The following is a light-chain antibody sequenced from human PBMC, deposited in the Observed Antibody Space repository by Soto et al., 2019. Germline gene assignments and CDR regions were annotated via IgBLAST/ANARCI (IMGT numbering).Light chain of an antibody. CDR2: LGS. V-gene: IGKV2-28*01. J-gene: IGKJ3*01. Sequence: DIVMTQSPLSLPVTPGEPASISCRSSQSLLHSNGYNYLDWYLQKPGQSPHLLIYLGSNRASGVPDRFSGSGSGTDFTLKISSVEAEDVGVYYCMQALQTPLTFGPGTKVDIK. CDR3: MQALQTPLT. CDR1: QSLLHSNGYNY.